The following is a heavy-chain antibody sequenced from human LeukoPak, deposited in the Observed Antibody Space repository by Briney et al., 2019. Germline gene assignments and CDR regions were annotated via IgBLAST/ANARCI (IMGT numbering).Heavy chain of an antibody. Sequence: ASVKVSCKASGYTFTGYYMHWVRQAPGQGLGWMGRINPNSGGTNYAQKFQGRVTMTRDTSIGTAYMELSRLRSDDTAVYYCARFRYCSSTSCSDRWGQGTLVTVSS. CDR2: INPNSGGT. V-gene: IGHV1-2*06. CDR3: ARFRYCSSTSCSDR. CDR1: GYTFTGYY. J-gene: IGHJ4*02. D-gene: IGHD2-2*01.